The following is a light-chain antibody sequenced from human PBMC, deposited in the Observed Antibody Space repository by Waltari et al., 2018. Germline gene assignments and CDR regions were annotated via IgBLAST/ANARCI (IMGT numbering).Light chain of an antibody. CDR2: DVS. CDR3: SSYTSSSTYVV. Sequence: QSALTQPASVSGSPGQSITISCTGTSSYVGCYNYVSWYQQHPGKAPKLMIYDVSNRPSGVSNRFSGSKSGNTASLTISGLQAEDEADYYCSSYTSSSTYVVFGGGTKLTVL. V-gene: IGLV2-14*01. CDR1: SSYVGCYNY. J-gene: IGLJ2*01.